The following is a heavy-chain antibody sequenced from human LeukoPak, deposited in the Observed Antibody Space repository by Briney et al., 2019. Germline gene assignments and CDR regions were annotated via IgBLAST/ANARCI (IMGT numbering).Heavy chain of an antibody. V-gene: IGHV3-48*04. CDR1: GLTFSSYS. Sequence: PGGSLRLSCAASGLTFSSYSMNWVRQAPGKGLEWVSDISSSSSTIYYADSVKGRFTISRDNAKNSLYLQMNSLRAEDTAVYYCARDGLLWFGELYSFDSWGQGTLVTVSS. D-gene: IGHD3-10*01. CDR2: ISSSSSTI. J-gene: IGHJ4*02. CDR3: ARDGLLWFGELYSFDS.